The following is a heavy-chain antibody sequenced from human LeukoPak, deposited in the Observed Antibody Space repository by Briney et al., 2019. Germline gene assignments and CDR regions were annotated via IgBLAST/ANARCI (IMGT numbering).Heavy chain of an antibody. V-gene: IGHV3-48*01. Sequence: GGSLRLSCAASGFTFSSYSMNWVREAPGKGLEWGSYISSSSTIYYADSVKGRFTISRDNAKNSLYLQMNSLRAEDTAVYYCARSPMWELGVFDYWGQGTLVTVSS. D-gene: IGHD1-26*01. J-gene: IGHJ4*02. CDR2: ISSSSTI. CDR3: ARSPMWELGVFDY. CDR1: GFTFSSYS.